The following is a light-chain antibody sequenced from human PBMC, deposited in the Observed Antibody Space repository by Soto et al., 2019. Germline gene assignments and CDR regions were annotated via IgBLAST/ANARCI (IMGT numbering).Light chain of an antibody. CDR2: GAS. V-gene: IGKV3-15*01. Sequence: EIVMTQSPATLSVSPGEIATLSCRASQSIRNNLIWYQQKSGQAPRLLIYGASTRATGIPARFSGSGSGTDFTLTISSLEPEDFAVYYCQQRSNWPPTFGQGTRLEIK. CDR3: QQRSNWPPT. J-gene: IGKJ5*01. CDR1: QSIRNN.